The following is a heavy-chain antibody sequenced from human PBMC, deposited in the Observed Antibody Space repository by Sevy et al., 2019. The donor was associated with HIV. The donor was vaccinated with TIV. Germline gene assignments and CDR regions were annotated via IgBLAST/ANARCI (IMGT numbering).Heavy chain of an antibody. J-gene: IGHJ3*02. D-gene: IGHD3-9*01. CDR3: GRAHGFCVVERCYGGSVNAYDM. CDR1: GFTFSDYA. CDR2: ISWNSGTI. Sequence: GGSLRLSCPASGFTFSDYAMHWVRQVPGKGLEWVSGISWNSGTIGYADSVKGRFAISRDNAKNSLYLQMNSLRVEDTALYYCGRAHGFCVVERCYGGSVNAYDMWGQGTMVTVSS. V-gene: IGHV3-9*01.